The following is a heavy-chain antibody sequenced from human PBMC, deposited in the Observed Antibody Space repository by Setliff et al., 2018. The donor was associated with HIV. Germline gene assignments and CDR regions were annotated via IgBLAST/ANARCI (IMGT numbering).Heavy chain of an antibody. Sequence: ASVKVSCKAPGYIFTSYYIHWVRQAPGQGLEWMGIINPSGGSTTYAQKFQGRVTMTRDTSTSTVYMELSSLRSEDTAVYYCAREGGSTVAHSPLDYWGQGSPVTVS. V-gene: IGHV1-46*01. CDR1: GYIFTSYY. J-gene: IGHJ4*02. CDR3: AREGGSTVAHSPLDY. D-gene: IGHD4-17*01. CDR2: INPSGGST.